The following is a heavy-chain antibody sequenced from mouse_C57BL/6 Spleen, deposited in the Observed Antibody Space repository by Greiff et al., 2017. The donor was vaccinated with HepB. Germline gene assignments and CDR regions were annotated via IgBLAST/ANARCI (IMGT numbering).Heavy chain of an antibody. J-gene: IGHJ3*01. CDR2: IYPGSGNT. D-gene: IGHD1-1*01. CDR1: GYTFTDYY. Sequence: VQLQQSGAELVRPGASVKLSCKASGYTFTDYYINWVKQRPGQGLEWIARIYPGSGNTYYNGKFKGKATLTAEKSSSTAYMQLSSLTSEDSAVYFCARGGYYGSRELGFAYWGQGTLVTVSA. CDR3: ARGGYYGSRELGFAY. V-gene: IGHV1-76*01.